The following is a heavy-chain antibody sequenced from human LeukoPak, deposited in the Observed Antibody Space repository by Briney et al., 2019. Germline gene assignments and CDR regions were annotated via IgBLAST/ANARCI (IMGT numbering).Heavy chain of an antibody. CDR3: ARFRYPQTLYYFDY. CDR1: GGSITSYY. J-gene: IGHJ4*02. Sequence: PSETLSLTCTVSGGSITSYYWSWIRQPPGKGLVWIGYIYYSGNTNYNPSLKSRVTISVDASKNQFSLKLSSVTAADTAVYYCARFRYPQTLYYFDYWGQGTLVTVSS. V-gene: IGHV4-59*01. CDR2: IYYSGNT. D-gene: IGHD1-1*01.